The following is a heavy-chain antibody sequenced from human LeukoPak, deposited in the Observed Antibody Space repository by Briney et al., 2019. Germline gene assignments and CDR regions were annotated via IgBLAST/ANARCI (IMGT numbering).Heavy chain of an antibody. D-gene: IGHD3-10*01. Sequence: GASVKVSCKASGYTFTSYGISWVRQAPGQGLEWMGWISADNGNTNYAQKLQGRVTMTTDTSTSTDYMELRSLRSDDTAAYYCARDLSYGSGSYYNLLDYWGQGTLVTVSS. CDR1: GYTFTSYG. J-gene: IGHJ4*02. CDR2: ISADNGNT. CDR3: ARDLSYGSGSYYNLLDY. V-gene: IGHV1-18*01.